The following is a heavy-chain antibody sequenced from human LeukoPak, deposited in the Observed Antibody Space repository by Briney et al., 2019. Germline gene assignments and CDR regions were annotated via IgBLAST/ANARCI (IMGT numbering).Heavy chain of an antibody. Sequence: SETLSLTCAVYGGSFSGYYWSWIRQPPGKGLEWIGYIYYSGSTNYNPSLKSRVTISVDTSKNQFSLKLSSVTAADTAVYYCARVSGSPYSGSYSLFDYWGQGTLVTVSS. CDR2: IYYSGST. J-gene: IGHJ4*02. V-gene: IGHV4-59*01. CDR1: GGSFSGYY. CDR3: ARVSGSPYSGSYSLFDY. D-gene: IGHD1-26*01.